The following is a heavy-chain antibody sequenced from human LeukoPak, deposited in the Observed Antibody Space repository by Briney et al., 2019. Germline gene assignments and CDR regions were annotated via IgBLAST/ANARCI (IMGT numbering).Heavy chain of an antibody. Sequence: GASVKVSCKASGATFSSYAISWVRQAPGQGLEWMGRIIPIFGIANYAQKFQGRVTITADKSTSTAYMELSSLRSEDTAVYYCASHYGSGTPGYGMDVWGQGTTVTVSS. V-gene: IGHV1-69*04. CDR2: IIPIFGIA. CDR1: GATFSSYA. J-gene: IGHJ6*02. CDR3: ASHYGSGTPGYGMDV. D-gene: IGHD3-10*01.